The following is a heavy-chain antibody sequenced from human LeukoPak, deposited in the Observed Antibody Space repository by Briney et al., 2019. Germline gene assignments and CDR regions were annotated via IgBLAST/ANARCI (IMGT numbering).Heavy chain of an antibody. Sequence: PSETLSLTCTVSGGSISSGGYYWSWIRQHPGKGLEWIGYMYHGGTTYYSPSLKSRVTISVDTSKNQFSLKLSSVTAADTAVYYCASIPYSSSPNPSYWGQGTLVTVSS. CDR1: GGSISSGGYY. CDR3: ASIPYSSSPNPSY. CDR2: MYHGGTT. J-gene: IGHJ4*02. D-gene: IGHD6-6*01. V-gene: IGHV4-31*03.